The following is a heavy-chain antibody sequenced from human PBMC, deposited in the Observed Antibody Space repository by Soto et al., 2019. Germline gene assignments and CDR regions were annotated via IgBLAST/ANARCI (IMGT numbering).Heavy chain of an antibody. CDR1: GYSFTTYF. CDR3: ARHVPISSDYYYYGLDA. V-gene: IGHV5-51*01. CDR2: IYPGDSDI. J-gene: IGHJ6*02. D-gene: IGHD3-22*01. Sequence: PGESLKISCKASGYSFTTYFIGWVRQMPGKGLEWMGFIYPGDSDIRYSPSFQGQVTISADNSITTAYLQWSSLKASDTAIYYCARHVPISSDYYYYGLDAWGQGTTVTVS.